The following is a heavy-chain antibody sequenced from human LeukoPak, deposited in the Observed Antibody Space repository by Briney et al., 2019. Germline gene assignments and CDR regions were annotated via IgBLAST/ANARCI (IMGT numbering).Heavy chain of an antibody. J-gene: IGHJ4*02. V-gene: IGHV1-69*08. Sequence: SVKVSCKASGGTFSSYTISWVRQAPGQGLEWMGRVVPIFGTTNYAQKFQDRVTITADKSTSTAYMQLSSLTSEDTAVYYCSTLGHDSNGYSRPTDYWGQGTLVTVSS. CDR3: STLGHDSNGYSRPTDY. CDR2: VVPIFGTT. CDR1: GGTFSSYT. D-gene: IGHD3-22*01.